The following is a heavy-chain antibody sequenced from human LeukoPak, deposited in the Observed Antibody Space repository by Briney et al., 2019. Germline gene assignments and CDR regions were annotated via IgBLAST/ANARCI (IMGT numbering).Heavy chain of an antibody. D-gene: IGHD3-22*01. CDR1: GYTFTSYD. CDR2: MDPNSGNT. V-gene: IGHV1-8*03. J-gene: IGHJ3*02. Sequence: ASVKVSCKASGYTFTSYDINWVRQATGQGLEWMGWMDPNSGNTGYAQKFQGRVTITRNTSISTAYMELSSLRSEDTAVYYCASSPDYYDSSGYYLFDIWGQGTMVTVSS. CDR3: ASSPDYYDSSGYYLFDI.